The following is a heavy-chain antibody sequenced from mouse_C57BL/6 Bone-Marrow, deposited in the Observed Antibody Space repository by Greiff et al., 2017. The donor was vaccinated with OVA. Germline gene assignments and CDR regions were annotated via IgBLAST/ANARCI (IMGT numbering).Heavy chain of an antibody. J-gene: IGHJ4*01. CDR1: GYTFTSYG. V-gene: IGHV1-81*01. Sequence: QVQLQQSGAELARPGASVKLSCKASGYTFTSYGISWVKQRTGPGLEWIGEIYPRRGNTYYNEKLKGKATLTADKSSSTAYMALRSLTSEDAAVYFCARGGWEDAMDYWGQGTSVTVSS. CDR2: IYPRRGNT. CDR3: ARGGWEDAMDY. D-gene: IGHD3-3*01.